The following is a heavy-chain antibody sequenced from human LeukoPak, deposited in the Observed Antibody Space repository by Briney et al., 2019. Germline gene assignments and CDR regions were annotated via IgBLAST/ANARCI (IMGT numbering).Heavy chain of an antibody. V-gene: IGHV3-64*04. CDR3: ASLYYHDSA. CDR1: GFTFSTNS. J-gene: IGHJ5*02. Sequence: PGGSLRLSCSASGFTFSTNSMHWVRQAPGKGLEFVSAITSNGGSTYYADSVKGRFTISRDNAKNSLYLQMNSLRAEDTAVYYCASLYYHDSAWGQGTLVTVSS. CDR2: ITSNGGST. D-gene: IGHD3-22*01.